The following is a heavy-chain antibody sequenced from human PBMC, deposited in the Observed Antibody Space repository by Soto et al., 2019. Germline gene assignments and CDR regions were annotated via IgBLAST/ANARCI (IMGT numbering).Heavy chain of an antibody. CDR3: ASSRGTYNDF. V-gene: IGHV3-66*01. J-gene: IGHJ4*02. CDR1: GFTIKQSY. D-gene: IGHD3-16*01. CDR2: LYRGENT. Sequence: QPGGSLRLSCAASGFTIKQSYMGWVRQAPGKALEWVSLLYRGENTYYADSVQGRFTISSDNSMTTLHLQMNSLRAEDTAMYYCASSRGTYNDFWGQGTLVTVSS.